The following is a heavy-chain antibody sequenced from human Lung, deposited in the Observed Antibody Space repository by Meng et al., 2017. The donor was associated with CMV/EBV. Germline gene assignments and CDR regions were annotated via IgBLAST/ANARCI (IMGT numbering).Heavy chain of an antibody. V-gene: IGHV3-21*01. D-gene: IGHD3-3*01. CDR2: ISSSSSYI. CDR1: GFPFSSYS. Sequence: GGSXRLXXAASGFPFSSYSMNGVRQAPGKGLEWVSSISSSSSYIDSADSVKGRFTISRDNAKNSLYLQMNSLRAEDTAVYYGARYYDFWSGYHVGNYYFDYWGQGTXVTVSS. CDR3: ARYYDFWSGYHVGNYYFDY. J-gene: IGHJ4*02.